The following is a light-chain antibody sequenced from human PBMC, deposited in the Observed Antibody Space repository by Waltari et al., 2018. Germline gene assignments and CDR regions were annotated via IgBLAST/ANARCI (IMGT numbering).Light chain of an antibody. CDR2: APQ. V-gene: IGLV1-40*01. Sequence: QSLLTQPPPVSGAPGQRVTISCTGSSPNIGGGYDVHWYQRLPGAAPKLLIYAPQERPSGVLERCPGSESGPSASLVSAGLQTEDGADYHCQTYDSTVSAPYVFGTGTKVSVL. CDR3: QTYDSTVSAPYV. CDR1: SPNIGGGYD. J-gene: IGLJ1*01.